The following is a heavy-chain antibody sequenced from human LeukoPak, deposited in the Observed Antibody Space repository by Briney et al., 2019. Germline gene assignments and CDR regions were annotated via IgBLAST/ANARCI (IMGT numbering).Heavy chain of an antibody. J-gene: IGHJ4*02. V-gene: IGHV3-48*01. CDR2: ISSSSSTI. CDR1: GFTFSSYS. CDR3: ARVMVYCSSTSCSKYYFDY. Sequence: PGGSLRFSCAASGFTFSSYSMNWVRQAPGKGLEWVSYISSSSSTIYYADSVKGRFTISRDNAKNSLYLQMNSLRAEDTAVYYCARVMVYCSSTSCSKYYFDYWGQGTLVTVSS. D-gene: IGHD2-2*01.